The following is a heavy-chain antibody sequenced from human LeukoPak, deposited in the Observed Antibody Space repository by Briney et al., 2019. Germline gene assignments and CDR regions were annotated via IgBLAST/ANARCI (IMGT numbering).Heavy chain of an antibody. V-gene: IGHV4-39*07. CDR3: ARRYCSSTSCYVDY. CDR1: GGSISSGGYY. J-gene: IGHJ4*02. D-gene: IGHD2-2*01. Sequence: SETLSLTCTVSGGSISSGGYYWSRIRQPPGKGLEWIGEINHSGSTNYNPSLKSRVTISVDTSKNQFSLKLSSVTAADTAVYYCARRYCSSTSCYVDYWGQGTLVTVSS. CDR2: INHSGST.